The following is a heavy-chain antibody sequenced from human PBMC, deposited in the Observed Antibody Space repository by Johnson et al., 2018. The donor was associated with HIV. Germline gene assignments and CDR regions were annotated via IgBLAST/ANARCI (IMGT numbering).Heavy chain of an antibody. CDR1: GFTVSSNY. Sequence: EQLVESGGGVVQPGRSLRLSCAASGFTVSSNYMNWVRQAPGKGLEWVSVIYSGGSTYFTDSVRGRFTISRDNSKNTLYLQMNSLRAEDTALYYCAAIGGIGSSWSAAFDIWGQGTMVTVSS. CDR3: AAIGGIGSSWSAAFDI. J-gene: IGHJ3*02. CDR2: IYSGGST. V-gene: IGHV3-66*02. D-gene: IGHD6-13*01.